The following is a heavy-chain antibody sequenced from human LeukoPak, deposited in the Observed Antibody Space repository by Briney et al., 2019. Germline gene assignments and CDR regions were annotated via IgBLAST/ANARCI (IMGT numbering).Heavy chain of an antibody. J-gene: IGHJ4*02. V-gene: IGHV3-33*01. Sequence: PGRSLRLSCAASGFTFSGYGMHWVRQTPGEGLEWVAFIRYDGSNKYYADSVKGRFTISRDNSKNTLYLQMNSLRAEDTAVYYCAGDGGSGTPRVYFDYWGQGTLVTVSS. CDR3: AGDGGSGTPRVYFDY. CDR1: GFTFSGYG. CDR2: IRYDGSNK. D-gene: IGHD3-10*01.